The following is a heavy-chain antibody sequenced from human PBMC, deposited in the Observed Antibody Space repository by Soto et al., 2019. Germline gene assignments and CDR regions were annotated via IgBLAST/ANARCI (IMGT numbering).Heavy chain of an antibody. D-gene: IGHD6-13*01. Sequence: QVQLVQSGAEVKKPGSSVKVSCKASGGTFSSYAISWVRQAPGQGLEWMGWINAGNGNTKYSQKFQGRVTITRDTSASTAYMELSSLRSEDTAVYYCARDPYSSSWYYFDYWGQGTLVTVSS. V-gene: IGHV1-3*01. CDR1: GGTFSSYA. J-gene: IGHJ4*02. CDR3: ARDPYSSSWYYFDY. CDR2: INAGNGNT.